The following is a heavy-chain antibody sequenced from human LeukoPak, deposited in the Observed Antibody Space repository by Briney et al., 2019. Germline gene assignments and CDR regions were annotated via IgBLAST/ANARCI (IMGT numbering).Heavy chain of an antibody. V-gene: IGHV4-59*11. J-gene: IGHJ3*01. CDR3: ARGGEGYNDDAFEV. D-gene: IGHD5-24*01. Sequence: SETLSLTCTVSGDSIRSHYCAWIRQSPGKRLEWIGHIYNSATTHYNPSFKSRVTISLDTSKKQFSLKMTSVTALDSAVYYCARGGEGYNDDAFEVWGLGTAVTVSS. CDR2: IYNSATT. CDR1: GDSIRSHY.